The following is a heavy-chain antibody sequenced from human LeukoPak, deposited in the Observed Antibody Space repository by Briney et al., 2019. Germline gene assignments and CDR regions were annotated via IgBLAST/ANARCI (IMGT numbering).Heavy chain of an antibody. Sequence: GGSLRLSCAASGFTFSNYVMNWVRQAPGKGLEWVSVISGGGGSTYYADSVKGRFTISRDNSKNTLFLRMNSLRAEDTAVYYCAKGGYCSSTSCYVGWFDPWGQGTLVTVSS. CDR3: AKGGYCSSTSCYVGWFDP. V-gene: IGHV3-23*01. CDR1: GFTFSNYV. J-gene: IGHJ5*02. D-gene: IGHD2-2*01. CDR2: ISGGGGST.